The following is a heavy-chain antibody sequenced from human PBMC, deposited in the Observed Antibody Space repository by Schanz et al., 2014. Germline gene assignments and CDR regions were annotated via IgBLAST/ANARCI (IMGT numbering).Heavy chain of an antibody. J-gene: IGHJ3*02. Sequence: VQLVESGGGLVQPGGSLRLSCAASGFTFSVYWMHWVRQPPGEGLVSVSVIYSDGRTYYGDSVKGRFTISRDNSKNTLYLQMNSLRDEDTAMYYCAKRCSSTSCSHGAFDIWGQGTMVTVSS. CDR2: IYSDGRT. V-gene: IGHV3-66*01. CDR3: AKRCSSTSCSHGAFDI. CDR1: GFTFSVYW. D-gene: IGHD2-2*01.